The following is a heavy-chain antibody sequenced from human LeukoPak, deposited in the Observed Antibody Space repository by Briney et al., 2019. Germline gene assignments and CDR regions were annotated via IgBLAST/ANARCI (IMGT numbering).Heavy chain of an antibody. V-gene: IGHV4-34*01. CDR2: INHSGST. CDR1: GVCFSGYY. D-gene: IGHD3-10*01. CDR3: ARGVRITMVRGVIKPPEFDY. Sequence: SETLSLTCAVYGVCFSGYYWSWIRQPPGKGLVWIGEINHSGSTNYNPSLKSRVTISVDTSKNQFSLKLSSVTAADTAVYYCARGVRITMVRGVIKPPEFDYWGQGTLVTVSS. J-gene: IGHJ4*02.